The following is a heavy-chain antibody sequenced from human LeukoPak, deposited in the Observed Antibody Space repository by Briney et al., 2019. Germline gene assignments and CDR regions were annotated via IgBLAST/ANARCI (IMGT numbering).Heavy chain of an antibody. V-gene: IGHV4-38-2*02. CDR1: GYSISSGYN. CDR2: IYHSGST. Sequence: KPSETLSLTCTVSGYSISSGYNWGWIRQPPGKGLEWIGNIYHSGSTYYNPSLKSRVTISVDTSKSQLSLKLSSVTAADTAVYYCAREAGPIYFYYMDVWSKGTTVTVSS. CDR3: AREAGPIYFYYMDV. J-gene: IGHJ6*03.